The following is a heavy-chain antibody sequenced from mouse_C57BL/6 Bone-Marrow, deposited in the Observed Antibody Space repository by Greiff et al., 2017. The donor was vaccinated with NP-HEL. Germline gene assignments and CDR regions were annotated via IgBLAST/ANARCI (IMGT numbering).Heavy chain of an antibody. CDR2: IYPGSGNT. V-gene: IGHV1-76*01. J-gene: IGHJ4*01. Sequence: VQLQQSGAELVRPGASVKLSCKASGYTFTDYYINWVKQRPGQGLEWIARIYPGSGNTYYNEKFKGKATLTAEKSSSTAYMQLSSLTSEDSAVYFCARDYYYGSSHYYAMDYWGQGTSVTVSS. CDR1: GYTFTDYY. D-gene: IGHD1-1*01. CDR3: ARDYYYGSSHYYAMDY.